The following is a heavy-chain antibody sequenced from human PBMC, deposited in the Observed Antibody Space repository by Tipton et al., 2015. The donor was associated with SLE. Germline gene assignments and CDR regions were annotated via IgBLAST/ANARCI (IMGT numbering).Heavy chain of an antibody. CDR3: ARPPTA. D-gene: IGHD4-11*01. Sequence: TLSLTCTVSGGSISSYYWSWIRQPPGKGLAWIGNIYYSGGINYNPSLKSRVTISVDTSKNQFSLKLSSVTAADTAVYYCARPPTAWGQGTLVTVSS. J-gene: IGHJ5*02. V-gene: IGHV4-59*01. CDR1: GGSISSYY. CDR2: IYYSGGI.